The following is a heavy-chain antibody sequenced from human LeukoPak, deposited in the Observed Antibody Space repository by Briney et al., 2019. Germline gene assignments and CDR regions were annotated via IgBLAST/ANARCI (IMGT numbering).Heavy chain of an antibody. Sequence: GGSLRLSCAASGFTFSCCAMHWVRQASGKGLEWVSGITDSGRKTYYADSVKGRFSISRDNSRNTVYLQMSDLRAEDTAVYYCAKITKATTPNYWGRGTLVTVSS. CDR1: GFTFSCCA. D-gene: IGHD4-17*01. V-gene: IGHV3-23*01. J-gene: IGHJ4*02. CDR2: ITDSGRKT. CDR3: AKITKATTPNY.